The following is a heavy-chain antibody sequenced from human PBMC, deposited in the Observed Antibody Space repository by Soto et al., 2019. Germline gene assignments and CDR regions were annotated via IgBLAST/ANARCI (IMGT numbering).Heavy chain of an antibody. CDR1: GGSIRSSSYY. D-gene: IGHD3-10*01. Sequence: SETLSLTCTVSGGSIRSSSYYWGWIRQPPGKGLEWIGYIYYGGNTNYNPSLRSRVTISVDTSKNQFSLKLSSVTAADTAVYYCARDLKGFGELLGYWGQGALVTVSS. V-gene: IGHV4-61*01. CDR3: ARDLKGFGELLGY. CDR2: IYYGGNT. J-gene: IGHJ4*02.